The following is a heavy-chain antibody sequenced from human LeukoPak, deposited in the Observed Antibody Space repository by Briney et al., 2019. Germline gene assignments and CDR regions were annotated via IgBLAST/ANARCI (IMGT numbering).Heavy chain of an antibody. V-gene: IGHV4-4*02. D-gene: IGHD5-12*01. J-gene: IGHJ4*02. Sequence: PSETLSLTCTVSGASMSSGARWSWVRQSPGKGLEWIGEIYHSGSTNYNPSLRGRVTLSVDNSNNHFSLDLSSVTAADTAFYYCARRGYSGNEAYFAYWGQGTLVTVSS. CDR3: ARRGYSGNEAYFAY. CDR1: GASMSSGAR. CDR2: IYHSGST.